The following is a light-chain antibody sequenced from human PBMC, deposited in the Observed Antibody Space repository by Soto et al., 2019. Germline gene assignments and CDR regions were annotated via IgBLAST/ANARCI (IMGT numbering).Light chain of an antibody. Sequence: QLVLTQSPSASASLGASVRLTCTLTSGHSSYALAWHQQQPEKGPRFLMKLNSDGTHSKGDGIPDRYSGSSSGAERYLTISSLQSEDEADYYCQTWGTGIHVFGTGTKLTVL. CDR1: SGHSSYA. V-gene: IGLV4-69*01. J-gene: IGLJ1*01. CDR3: QTWGTGIHV. CDR2: LNSDGTH.